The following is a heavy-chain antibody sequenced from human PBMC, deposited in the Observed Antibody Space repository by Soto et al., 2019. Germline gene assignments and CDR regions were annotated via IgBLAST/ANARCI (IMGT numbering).Heavy chain of an antibody. D-gene: IGHD6-6*01. CDR3: ASGLATLPVCAFDI. CDR1: GFSLSTSGVG. V-gene: IGHV2-5*01. Sequence: SGPTLVNPTQTLTLTCSFSGFSLSTSGVGVGWIRQSPGKALEWLALIYWSGDEHYRPSLKSRLSIIKDTSKNHVVLIMTDMDPVDTATYYWASGLATLPVCAFDIWGQGTMVTVSS. J-gene: IGHJ3*02. CDR2: IYWSGDE.